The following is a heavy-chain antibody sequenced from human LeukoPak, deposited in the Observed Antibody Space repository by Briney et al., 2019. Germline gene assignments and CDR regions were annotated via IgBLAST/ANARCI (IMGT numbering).Heavy chain of an antibody. D-gene: IGHD3-10*01. Sequence: SETLSLTCTVSGGSISSYYWSWIRQPPGKGLEWIGYIYYSGTTNYNPSLKSRVTISVDTSKNQFSLKLSSVTAADTAVYYCARRVAGEGSGRYKYYVDYWGQGTLVTVSS. V-gene: IGHV4-59*08. CDR2: IYYSGTT. CDR1: GGSISSYY. J-gene: IGHJ4*02. CDR3: ARRVAGEGSGRYKYYVDY.